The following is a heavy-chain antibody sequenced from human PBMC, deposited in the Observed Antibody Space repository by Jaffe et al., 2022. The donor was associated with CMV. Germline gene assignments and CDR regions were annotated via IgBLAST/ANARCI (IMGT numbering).Heavy chain of an antibody. Sequence: QVQLVESGGGLVKPGGSLRLSCAASGFTFSDYYMSWIRQAPGKGLEWVSYISSSSSYTNYADSVKGRFTISRDNAKNSLYLQMNSLRAEDTAVYYCAREGEIQPQTYYYYYYMDVWGKGTTVTVSS. D-gene: IGHD5-18*01. J-gene: IGHJ6*03. CDR1: GFTFSDYY. CDR3: AREGEIQPQTYYYYYYMDV. V-gene: IGHV3-11*06. CDR2: ISSSSSYT.